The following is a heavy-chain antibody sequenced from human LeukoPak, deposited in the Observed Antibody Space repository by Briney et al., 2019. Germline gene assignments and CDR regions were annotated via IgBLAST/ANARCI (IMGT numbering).Heavy chain of an antibody. V-gene: IGHV4-39*01. CDR2: IYYSGST. D-gene: IGHD3-22*01. CDR1: GGSISSSSYY. Sequence: SETLSLTCTVSGGSISSSSYYWGWIRQPPGKGLEWIGSIYYSGSTYYNPSLKSRVTISVDTSKNQFSLKLSSVTAADTAVYCCARHLSPSGSDYYDRLRALWYYYDSSPPHLGYYYGMDVWGQGTTVTVSS. CDR3: ARHLSPSGSDYYDRLRALWYYYDSSPPHLGYYYGMDV. J-gene: IGHJ6*02.